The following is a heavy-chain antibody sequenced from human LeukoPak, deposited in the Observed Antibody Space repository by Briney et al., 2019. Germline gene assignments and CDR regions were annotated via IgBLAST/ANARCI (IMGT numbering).Heavy chain of an antibody. CDR3: ASGDLTGRVDY. CDR2: IYYSGST. D-gene: IGHD1-20*01. V-gene: IGHV4-59*08. CDR1: GGSISSYY. J-gene: IGHJ4*02. Sequence: SEILSLTCTVSGGSISSYYWSWIRQPPGKGLEWIGYIYYSGSTNYNPSLKSRVTISVDTSKNQFSLKLSSVTAADTAVYYCASGDLTGRVDYWGQGTLVTVSS.